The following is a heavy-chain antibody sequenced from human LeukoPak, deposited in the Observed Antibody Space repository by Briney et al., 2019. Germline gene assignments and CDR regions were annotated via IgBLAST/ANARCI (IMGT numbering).Heavy chain of an antibody. CDR1: GGSISSDSYY. D-gene: IGHD6-19*01. CDR3: ASLAVAGLSEGY. CDR2: IYYSGST. Sequence: SETLSPTCTVSGGSISSDSYYWAWIRQPPGKGLEWIASIYYSGSTYYNPSLKSRVTISVDTSRNQFSLKLSSVTAADTAVYYCASLAVAGLSEGYWGQGTLVIVSS. J-gene: IGHJ4*02. V-gene: IGHV4-39*01.